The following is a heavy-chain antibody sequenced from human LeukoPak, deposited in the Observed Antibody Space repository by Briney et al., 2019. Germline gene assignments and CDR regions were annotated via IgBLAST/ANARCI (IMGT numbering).Heavy chain of an antibody. D-gene: IGHD1-26*01. J-gene: IGHJ4*02. V-gene: IGHV1-8*01. CDR2: MNPNSGNT. CDR3: ARGSREMFSGSSIYDY. Sequence: ASVKVSCTASGYTFTSYDINWVRQATGQGPEWMGWMNPNSGNTGYEQKFQGRATMTRNTSISTAYMELSSLRSEDTAVYYCARGSREMFSGSSIYDYWGQGTLVTVSS. CDR1: GYTFTSYD.